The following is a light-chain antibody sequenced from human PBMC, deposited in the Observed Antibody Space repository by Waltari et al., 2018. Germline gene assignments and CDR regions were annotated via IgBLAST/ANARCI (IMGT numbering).Light chain of an antibody. J-gene: IGLJ3*02. CDR2: NIN. CDR3: CSYVGSNIYWV. CDR1: SSDIGDYNY. Sequence: QSALTQPRSVSGSPGQSVTISCTGTSSDIGDYNYVSWYQHYPDKAPKLIIYNINKRPSGVPVRSSGSKSGNTASLTISGLQAEDEADYYCCSYVGSNIYWVFGGGTKLTVL. V-gene: IGLV2-11*01.